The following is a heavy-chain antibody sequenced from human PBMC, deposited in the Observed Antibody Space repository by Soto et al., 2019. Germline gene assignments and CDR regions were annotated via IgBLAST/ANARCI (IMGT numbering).Heavy chain of an antibody. CDR2: ISSTTNYI. V-gene: IGHV3-21*06. Sequence: SLGLACSASGFPFTRYSMNWVRQAPGKGLELVSSISSTTNYIYYGDSMKGRFTISRDNAKNSLYLEMNSLRAEDTAVYYCARESEDLPSNFDYWGQGTLVTVSS. J-gene: IGHJ4*02. CDR1: GFPFTRYS. CDR3: ARESEDLPSNFDY.